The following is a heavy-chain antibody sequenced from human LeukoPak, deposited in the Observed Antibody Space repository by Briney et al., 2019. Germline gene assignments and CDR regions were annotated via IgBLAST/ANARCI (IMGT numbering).Heavy chain of an antibody. CDR1: GYTFTSYY. CDR2: INPSGGST. D-gene: IGHD6-6*01. CDR3: GRKSAARKTSEFDY. Sequence: ASVKVSCKASGYTFTSYYMHWVRQAPGQGLEWMGIINPSGGSTNYAQKFQGRVTMTRDTPISTAYMELSRLTSDDTAVYYCGRKSAARKTSEFDYWGQGTLVTVSS. V-gene: IGHV1-2*02. J-gene: IGHJ4*02.